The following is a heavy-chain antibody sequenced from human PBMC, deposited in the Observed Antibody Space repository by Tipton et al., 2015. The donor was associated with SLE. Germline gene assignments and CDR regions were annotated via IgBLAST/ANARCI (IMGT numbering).Heavy chain of an antibody. V-gene: IGHV4-59*01. D-gene: IGHD4-23*01. Sequence: TLSLTCTVSGGSISSYYWSWIRQPPGKGLEWIGYIYYSGSTNYNPSLKSRVTISVDTSKNQFSLKLSSVTAADTAVYYCASVGGLGAFDIWGQGTMVTVSS. J-gene: IGHJ3*02. CDR3: ASVGGLGAFDI. CDR2: IYYSGST. CDR1: GGSISSYY.